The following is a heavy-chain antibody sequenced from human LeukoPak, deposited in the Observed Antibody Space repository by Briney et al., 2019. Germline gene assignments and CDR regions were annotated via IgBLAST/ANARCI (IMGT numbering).Heavy chain of an antibody. CDR2: VDHTGST. V-gene: IGHV4-61*03. Sequence: SETLSLTCAVSGYSINSGYYWTWIRQPPGKGLEWIGYVDHTGSTNFNPSLNGRVSISRDTTKNLFSLRLRSVTAADTAVYFCARGRVSSSTWYSTYYYYFYMDVWGKGTTVTVSS. D-gene: IGHD1-1*01. J-gene: IGHJ6*03. CDR1: GYSINSGYY. CDR3: ARGRVSSSTWYSTYYYYFYMDV.